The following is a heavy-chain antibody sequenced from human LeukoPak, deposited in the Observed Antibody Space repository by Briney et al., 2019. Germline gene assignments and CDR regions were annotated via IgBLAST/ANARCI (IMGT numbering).Heavy chain of an antibody. V-gene: IGHV3-48*04. J-gene: IGHJ4*02. CDR3: VRDYRACFDY. CDR2: ISSSGSTI. Sequence: GRSLRLSCAASGFTFSSYAMSWVRQAPGKGLEWVSYISSSGSTIYYADSVKGRFTISRDNAKNSLYLQMNSLRAEDTAVYYCVRDYRACFDYWGRGTLVTVSS. D-gene: IGHD3-16*02. CDR1: GFTFSSYA.